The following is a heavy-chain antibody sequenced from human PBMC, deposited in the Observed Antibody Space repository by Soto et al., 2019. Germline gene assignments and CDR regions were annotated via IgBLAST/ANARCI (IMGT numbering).Heavy chain of an antibody. Sequence: LRLSCAASGFTFTRYSMNWVRQAPGKGLEWVSSISSTTNYIYYADSMKGRFTGSRDNAKNSVYLEMNSLSAEDTAVYYCARESEDLTSNFDYWGQGTLVTVSS. CDR3: ARESEDLTSNFDY. CDR1: GFTFTRYS. CDR2: ISSTTNYI. V-gene: IGHV3-21*01. J-gene: IGHJ4*02.